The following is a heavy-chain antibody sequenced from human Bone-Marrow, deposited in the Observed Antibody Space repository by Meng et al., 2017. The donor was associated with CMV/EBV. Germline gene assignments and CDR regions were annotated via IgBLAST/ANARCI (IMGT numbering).Heavy chain of an antibody. CDR1: GGSFSGYY. Sequence: SETLSLTCAVYGGSFSGYYWSWIRQPPGKGLEWIGEINHSGSTNYNPSLKSRVTISVDTSKNQFSLKLSSVTAADTAVYYCARARGGLVRFDYWGQGALVTVSS. J-gene: IGHJ4*02. CDR2: INHSGST. V-gene: IGHV4-34*01. D-gene: IGHD6-19*01. CDR3: ARARGGLVRFDY.